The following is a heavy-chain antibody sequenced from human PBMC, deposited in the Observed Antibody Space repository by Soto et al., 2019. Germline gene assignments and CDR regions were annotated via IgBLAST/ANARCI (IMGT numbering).Heavy chain of an antibody. D-gene: IGHD6-19*01. J-gene: IGHJ4*02. V-gene: IGHV4-34*01. Sequence: SQTLSLTCALYGGSFSGYYSSCIRQPPGKGLEWIGEINHSGSTNYNPSLKSRVTISVDTSKNQFSLKLSSVTAADTAVYYCARTYSSGWDYWGQGTLVTVSS. CDR1: GGSFSGYY. CDR2: INHSGST. CDR3: ARTYSSGWDY.